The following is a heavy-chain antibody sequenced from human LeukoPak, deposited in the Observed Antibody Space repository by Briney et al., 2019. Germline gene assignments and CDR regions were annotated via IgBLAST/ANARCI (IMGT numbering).Heavy chain of an antibody. D-gene: IGHD3-16*01. V-gene: IGHV3-30*02. CDR2: IRYDGSNK. J-gene: IGHJ5*02. Sequence: GGSLRLSCAGSGFSFSSYGMHWVRQAPGKGLEWVAFIRYDGSNKYYADSVKGRFTISRDNSKNTLYLQMNSLRAEDTAVYYCAKGGGWRSLGNWFDPWGQGTLVTVSS. CDR1: GFSFSSYG. CDR3: AKGGGWRSLGNWFDP.